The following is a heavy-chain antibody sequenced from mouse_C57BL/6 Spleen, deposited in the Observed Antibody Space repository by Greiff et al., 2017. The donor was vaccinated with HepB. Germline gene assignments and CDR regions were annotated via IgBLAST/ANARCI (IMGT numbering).Heavy chain of an antibody. CDR2: IHPNSGST. CDR3: ASYEPREYAMDY. J-gene: IGHJ4*01. D-gene: IGHD2-3*01. V-gene: IGHV1-64*01. CDR1: GYTFTSYW. Sequence: QVQLQQPGAELVKPGASVKLSCKASGYTFTSYWMHWVKQRPGQGLEWIGMIHPNSGSTNYNEKFKSKATLTVDKSSSTAYMQLSSLTSEDSAVYYCASYEPREYAMDYWGQGTSVTVSS.